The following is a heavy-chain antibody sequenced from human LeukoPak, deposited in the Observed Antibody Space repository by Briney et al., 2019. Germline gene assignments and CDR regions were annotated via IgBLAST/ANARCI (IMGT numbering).Heavy chain of an antibody. CDR1: GFTFSSYW. CDR3: ARADGIAVARDYYYMDV. J-gene: IGHJ6*03. D-gene: IGHD6-19*01. CDR2: IKQDGSEK. Sequence: PGGSLRLSCAASGFTFSSYWMSWVRQAPGKGLEWGANIKQDGSEKNYVDSVKGRFTISRDNAKNSLYLQMNSLRAEDTAVYYCARADGIAVARDYYYMDVWGKGTTVTVSS. V-gene: IGHV3-7*01.